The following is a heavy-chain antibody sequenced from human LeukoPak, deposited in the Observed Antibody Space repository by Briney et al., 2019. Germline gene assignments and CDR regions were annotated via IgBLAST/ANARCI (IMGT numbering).Heavy chain of an antibody. J-gene: IGHJ4*02. V-gene: IGHV1-69*01. CDR2: IISIFGTA. CDR3: ARVGFPPPTYSSGWYHFDY. Sequence: GSSVKVSCKASGGTFSSYAISWVRQAPGQGLEWMGGIISIFGTANYAQKFQGRVTITADESTSTAYMELSSLRSEDTAVYYCARVGFPPPTYSSGWYHFDYWGQGTLVTVSS. D-gene: IGHD6-19*01. CDR1: GGTFSSYA.